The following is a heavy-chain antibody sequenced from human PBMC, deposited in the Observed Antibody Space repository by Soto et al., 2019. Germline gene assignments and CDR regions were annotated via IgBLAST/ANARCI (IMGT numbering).Heavy chain of an antibody. CDR3: AKRQYMITFGGAIN. J-gene: IGHJ4*02. D-gene: IGHD3-16*01. V-gene: IGHV3-23*01. Sequence: LRLSCAASGFTFSSYAMSWVRQAPGKGLEWVSAISGSGGSTYYADSVKGRFTISRDNSKNTLYLQMNSLRAEDTAVYYCAKRQYMITFGGAINWGQGTLVTVSS. CDR1: GFTFSSYA. CDR2: ISGSGGST.